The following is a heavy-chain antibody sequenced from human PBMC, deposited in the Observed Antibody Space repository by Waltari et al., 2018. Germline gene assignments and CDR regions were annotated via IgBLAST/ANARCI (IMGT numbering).Heavy chain of an antibody. CDR3: ARDSYSGYDLGWFDP. CDR2: IYYSGST. Sequence: QLQLQESGPGLVKPSETLSLTCTVSGGSISSSSYYWGWIRQPPGKGLEWIGSIYYSGSTYYNPSLKSRVTISVDTSKNQFSLKLSSVTAADTAVYYCARDSYSGYDLGWFDPWGQGTLVTVSS. CDR1: GGSISSSSYY. V-gene: IGHV4-39*07. D-gene: IGHD5-12*01. J-gene: IGHJ5*02.